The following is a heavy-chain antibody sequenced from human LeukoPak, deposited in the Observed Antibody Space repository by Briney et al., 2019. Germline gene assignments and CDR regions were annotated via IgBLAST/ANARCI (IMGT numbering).Heavy chain of an antibody. CDR2: ISAYNGNT. V-gene: IGHV1-18*01. CDR1: GGTFSSYA. D-gene: IGHD3-10*01. J-gene: IGHJ6*02. Sequence: ASVKVSCKASGGTFSSYAISWVRQAPGQGLEWMGWISAYNGNTNYAQKLQGRVTMTTDTSTSTAYMELRSLRSDDTAVYYCARVLWFGELSIHYGMDVWGQGTTVTVSS. CDR3: ARVLWFGELSIHYGMDV.